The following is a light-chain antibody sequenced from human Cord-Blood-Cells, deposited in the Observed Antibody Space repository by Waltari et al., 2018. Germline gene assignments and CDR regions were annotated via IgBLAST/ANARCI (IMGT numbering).Light chain of an antibody. Sequence: QSVLTQPPSVSEPPRQRVTISCSGSSSNIGTNPVNWYQQLPGKAPKLLIYYDDLLPSGVSDRFSGSKSGTSASLAISGLQSEDEADYYCAAWDDSLNGYVFGTGTKVTVL. CDR2: YDD. CDR1: SSNIGTNP. J-gene: IGLJ1*01. CDR3: AAWDDSLNGYV. V-gene: IGLV1-36*01.